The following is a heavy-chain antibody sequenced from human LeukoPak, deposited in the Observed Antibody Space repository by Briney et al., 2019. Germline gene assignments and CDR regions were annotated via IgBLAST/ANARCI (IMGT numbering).Heavy chain of an antibody. CDR1: GGSISSGDYY. J-gene: IGHJ4*02. D-gene: IGHD2-8*01. CDR3: ARARNAFDY. Sequence: PSETLSLTCTVSGGSISSGDYYWSWIRQPPRKGLEWIGYIYYSGSTYYNPSLKSRVTISVDTSKNQFSLKLSSVTAAGTAVYYCARARNAFDYWGQGNLVTVSS. V-gene: IGHV4-30-4*08. CDR2: IYYSGST.